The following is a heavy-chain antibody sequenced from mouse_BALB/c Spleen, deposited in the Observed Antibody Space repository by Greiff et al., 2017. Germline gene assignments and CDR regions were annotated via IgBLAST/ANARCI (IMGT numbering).Heavy chain of an antibody. CDR1: GDSITSGY. Sequence: VQLKESGPSLVKPSQTLSLTCSVTGDSITSGYWNWIRKFPGNKLEYMGYISYSGSTYYNPSLKSRISITRDTSKNQYYLQLNSVTTEDTATYYCARSGGNPYYAMDYWGQGTSVTVSS. J-gene: IGHJ4*01. CDR3: ARSGGNPYYAMDY. V-gene: IGHV3-8*02. D-gene: IGHD2-1*01. CDR2: ISYSGST.